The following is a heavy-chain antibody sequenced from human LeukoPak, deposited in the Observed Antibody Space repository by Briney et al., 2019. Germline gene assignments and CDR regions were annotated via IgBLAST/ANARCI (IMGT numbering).Heavy chain of an antibody. CDR2: IWYDGSNE. CDR3: ARGYGGNSGGFDI. CDR1: GFTFSSYG. D-gene: IGHD4-23*01. J-gene: IGHJ3*02. V-gene: IGHV3-33*01. Sequence: PGGSLRLSCGASGFTFSSYGMHWIRQAPGKGLEGVAVIWYDGSNEYYADSVKGRFTISRDNSKNTVYLQMDSLRAEDTAVYYCARGYGGNSGGFDIWGQGTTVTVSS.